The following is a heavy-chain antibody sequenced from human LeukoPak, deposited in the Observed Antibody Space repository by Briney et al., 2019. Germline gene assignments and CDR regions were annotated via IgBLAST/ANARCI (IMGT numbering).Heavy chain of an antibody. J-gene: IGHJ4*02. Sequence: QPGGSLRLSCAASGFTFRSYAMSWVRQAPGKGLEWVSTLSGSDSSTYYADSVKGRFTISRDNSKNTLYLQMNSLRAEDTAVYYCAKVKNHVEGVYFDYWGQGTLVTVSS. CDR2: LSGSDSST. D-gene: IGHD2/OR15-2a*01. CDR1: GFTFRSYA. CDR3: AKVKNHVEGVYFDY. V-gene: IGHV3-23*01.